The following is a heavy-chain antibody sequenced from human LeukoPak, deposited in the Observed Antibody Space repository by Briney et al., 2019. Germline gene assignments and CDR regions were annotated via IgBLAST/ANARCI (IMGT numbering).Heavy chain of an antibody. CDR1: GGSISSGDYY. V-gene: IGHV4-30-4*01. J-gene: IGHJ4*02. CDR3: ARAGGVKTAALDLDY. D-gene: IGHD6-25*01. Sequence: PSQTLSLTCTVSGGSISSGDYYWSWIRQPPGKGLEWIGYIYYSGSTYYNPSLKSRVTISRDTSKNQFSLKLTSVTTADTAVYYCARAGGVKTAALDLDYWGQGTLVTVSS. CDR2: IYYSGST.